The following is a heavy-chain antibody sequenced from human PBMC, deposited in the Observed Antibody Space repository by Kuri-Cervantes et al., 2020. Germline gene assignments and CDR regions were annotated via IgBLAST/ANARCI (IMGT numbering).Heavy chain of an antibody. J-gene: IGHJ3*02. Sequence: ASVKVSCKASGYTFTSYDINWVRQATGQGLEWMGWMNPNSGNTGYAQKFQGRVTMTTDTSTSTAYMELRSLRSDDTAVYYCARLWFGELDLHGAFDIWGQGTMVTVSS. CDR2: MNPNSGNT. D-gene: IGHD3-10*01. CDR1: GYTFTSYD. CDR3: ARLWFGELDLHGAFDI. V-gene: IGHV1-8*01.